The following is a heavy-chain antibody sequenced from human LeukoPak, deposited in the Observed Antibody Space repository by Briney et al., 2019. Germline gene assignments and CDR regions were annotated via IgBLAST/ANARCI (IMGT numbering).Heavy chain of an antibody. Sequence: GGSLRLSCAASGFTFSSYGMHWVRQAPGKGLEWVAVISYDGSNKYYADSVKGRFTISRDNSKNTLYLQMNSLRAEDTAVYYCTKDLRISLTYYFDHWGQGTLVTVSS. J-gene: IGHJ4*02. CDR3: TKDLRISLTYYFDH. CDR1: GFTFSSYG. CDR2: ISYDGSNK. V-gene: IGHV3-30*18.